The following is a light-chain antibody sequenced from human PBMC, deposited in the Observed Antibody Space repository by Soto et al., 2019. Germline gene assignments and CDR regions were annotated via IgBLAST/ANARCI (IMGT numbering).Light chain of an antibody. V-gene: IGKV3-20*01. CDR1: QSVSSTY. CDR2: GAS. Sequence: EIVLAQSPGTLYLSPGERATLSCRASQSVSSTYLGWYQQKPGQAPRLIIYGASRRATDIPDRFSGSGSGTDFTLTISRLEPEDFAVYYCQQYGSSPWTYGQGTKVEIK. CDR3: QQYGSSPWT. J-gene: IGKJ1*01.